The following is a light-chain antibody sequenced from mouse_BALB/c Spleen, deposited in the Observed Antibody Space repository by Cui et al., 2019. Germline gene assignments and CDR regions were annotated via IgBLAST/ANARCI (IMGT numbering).Light chain of an antibody. CDR2: RAS. V-gene: IGKV3-5*01. J-gene: IGKJ2*01. CDR1: KSVDGNGNIF. Sequence: DIVLTQSLASLAVTHGQTAPISCRASKSVDGNGNIFMHWSLQQPGQPPKHLIYRASNLEAGVPARFSGSGSRTAFTLTINTGEADDVAGYYCQRSNEDPYTFGGGTKLEIK. CDR3: QRSNEDPYT.